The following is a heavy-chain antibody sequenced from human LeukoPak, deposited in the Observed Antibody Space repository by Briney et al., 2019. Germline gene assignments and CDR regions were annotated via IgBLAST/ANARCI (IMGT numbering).Heavy chain of an antibody. CDR3: ARDAAGTWDNWFDP. J-gene: IGHJ5*02. CDR2: IYYSGST. D-gene: IGHD6-13*01. Sequence: SETLSLTCTVSGCSISSYYWSWIRQPPGKGLEWIGYIYYSGSTNYNPSLKSRVTISVDTSKNQFSLKLSSVTAADTAVYYCARDAAGTWDNWFDPWGQGTLVTVSS. V-gene: IGHV4-59*01. CDR1: GCSISSYY.